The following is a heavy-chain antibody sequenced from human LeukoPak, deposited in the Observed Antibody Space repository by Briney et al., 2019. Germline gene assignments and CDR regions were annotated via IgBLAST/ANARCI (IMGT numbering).Heavy chain of an antibody. Sequence: PSETLSLTCTVSVGSISSNSYYWGWIRQPPGKGLEWIGSIYYTGSTYYNPSLKSRVTISVDTSKNQFSLKLTSVTAADTAVYYCARGSGSSAGFDFWGKGTLVTVSS. CDR2: IYYTGST. CDR1: VGSISSNSYY. CDR3: ARGSGSSAGFDF. J-gene: IGHJ4*02. D-gene: IGHD3-10*01. V-gene: IGHV4-39*01.